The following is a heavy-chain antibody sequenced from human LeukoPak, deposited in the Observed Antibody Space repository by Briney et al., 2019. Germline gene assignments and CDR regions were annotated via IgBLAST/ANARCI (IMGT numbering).Heavy chain of an antibody. CDR3: ATSYPGYCGGGTCYSNWFDP. J-gene: IGHJ5*02. V-gene: IGHV4-38-2*01. CDR2: IHLRGGT. CDR1: AFSFTNGYF. D-gene: IGHD2-15*01. Sequence: PSETLSLSCAVSAFSFTNGYFRCWIRQPPGKVLELIGIIHLRGGTYYTSSLKGRLTISIDTSKNTFSLELTSVTATDTAMYYCATSYPGYCGGGTCYSNWFDPWGQGTLVTGSS.